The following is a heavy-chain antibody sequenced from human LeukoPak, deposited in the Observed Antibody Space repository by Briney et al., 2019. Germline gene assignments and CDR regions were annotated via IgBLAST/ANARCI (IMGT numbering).Heavy chain of an antibody. Sequence: GGSLRLSCAASGFTFSSHGMHWVRQAPGKGLEWVAVVWYDGSKKYYADSVKGRFTISRDNSKNTLYLQMSSLRAEDTAVYYCARLVGWDFDYWGQGTLVTASS. CDR1: GFTFSSHG. V-gene: IGHV3-33*01. CDR2: VWYDGSKK. J-gene: IGHJ4*02. CDR3: ARLVGWDFDY. D-gene: IGHD2-15*01.